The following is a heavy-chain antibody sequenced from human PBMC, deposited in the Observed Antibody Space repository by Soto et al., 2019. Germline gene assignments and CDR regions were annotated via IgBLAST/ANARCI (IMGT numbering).Heavy chain of an antibody. CDR2: INAGNGNT. J-gene: IGHJ6*04. V-gene: IGHV1-3*01. D-gene: IGHD6-13*01. CDR3: AREGRAAAGLADFYYYGMDV. Sequence: ASVKVSCKASGYTFTNYAMHWVRQAPGQRLEWMGRINAGNGNTKYSQRFQGRVTFTRDTSASTGYMELSSLRSEDTAVYYCAREGRAAAGLADFYYYGMDVWGKGTTVTVSS. CDR1: GYTFTNYA.